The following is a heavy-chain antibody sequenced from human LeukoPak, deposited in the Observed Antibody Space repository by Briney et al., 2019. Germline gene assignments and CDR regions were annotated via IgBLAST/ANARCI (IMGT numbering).Heavy chain of an antibody. Sequence: SETLSLTCTVSGGSISNHYWSWIRQPPGKGLEWIGYFYYSGSTTYNPSLKSRVTISVDTSKNQFSLNLSSVTAADTAVYYCARGFGDNVVRYFDYWGQGTLATVSS. D-gene: IGHD6-6*01. J-gene: IGHJ4*02. V-gene: IGHV4-59*11. CDR3: ARGFGDNVVRYFDY. CDR1: GGSISNHY. CDR2: FYYSGST.